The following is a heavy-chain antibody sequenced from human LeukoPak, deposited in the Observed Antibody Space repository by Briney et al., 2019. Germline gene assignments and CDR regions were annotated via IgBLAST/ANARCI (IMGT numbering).Heavy chain of an antibody. CDR2: ISGSGGSI. J-gene: IGHJ2*01. CDR3: AKDRGKQWPNWYFDV. V-gene: IGHV3-23*01. D-gene: IGHD6-19*01. CDR1: GFTFSTYP. Sequence: GGSLRLSCAASGFTFSTYPMSWVRQAPGKGLEWGLTISGSGGSIYYADPVKGQLTISRDNSKNTLYLQMSSLRAEDTAVYYCAKDRGKQWPNWYFDVWGRGTLVTVSS.